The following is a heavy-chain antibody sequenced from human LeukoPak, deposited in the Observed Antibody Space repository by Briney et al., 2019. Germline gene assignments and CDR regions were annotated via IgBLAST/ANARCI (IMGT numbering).Heavy chain of an antibody. V-gene: IGHV3-74*01. CDR1: GFTFSSYW. CDR2: INSDGSST. Sequence: GGSLRLSCAASGFTFSSYWMHWVRQAPGKGLVWVSRINSDGSSTSYADSVKGRFTISRDNAKNSLYLQMNSLRAEDTAVYYCARDLGYYDSSGYYYDSDAFDIWGQGTMVTVSS. D-gene: IGHD3-22*01. J-gene: IGHJ3*02. CDR3: ARDLGYYDSSGYYYDSDAFDI.